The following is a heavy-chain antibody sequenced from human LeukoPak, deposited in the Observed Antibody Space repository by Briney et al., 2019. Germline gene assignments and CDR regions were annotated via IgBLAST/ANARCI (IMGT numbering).Heavy chain of an antibody. J-gene: IGHJ6*02. V-gene: IGHV3-30*03. CDR2: ISFDGSNE. CDR3: AREEHDYVWGSYRYYYYYGIDV. D-gene: IGHD3-16*02. CDR1: GFTFSSYG. Sequence: GGSLRLSCAASGFTFSSYGMHWVRQSPGRGLEWVSFISFDGSNEFYADSLKGRFTISRDNSKDTLYLQMDSLRAEDTALYYCAREEHDYVWGSYRYYYYYGIDVWGQGTTVTVSS.